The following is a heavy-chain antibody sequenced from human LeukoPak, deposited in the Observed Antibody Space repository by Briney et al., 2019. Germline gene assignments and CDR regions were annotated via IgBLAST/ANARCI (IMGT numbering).Heavy chain of an antibody. Sequence: GGSLRLSCAASGFTFKDYAMHWVRQAPGKGLEWVSLISGDGGTTFYADSVKGRFTISRDNSKNSLYLQVNSLRTEDTAFYYCAKDIGERGYKDYWGQGTLVTVSS. J-gene: IGHJ4*02. CDR1: GFTFKDYA. D-gene: IGHD5-18*01. CDR2: ISGDGGTT. CDR3: AKDIGERGYKDY. V-gene: IGHV3-43*02.